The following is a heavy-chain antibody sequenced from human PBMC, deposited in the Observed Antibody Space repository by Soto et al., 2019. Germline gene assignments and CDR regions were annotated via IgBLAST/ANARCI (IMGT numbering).Heavy chain of an antibody. CDR2: ISGYNGNT. Sequence: GASVKVSCKASGYTFTNYGVSWVRQAPGQGLEWMGWISGYNGNTNYAQKFQGRVTMTTDTSTSTAYMELRSLRSDDTAVYYCAREGIVVIGSPIDSWGQGTPVTVSS. CDR1: GYTFTNYG. CDR3: AREGIVVIGSPIDS. D-gene: IGHD6-19*01. V-gene: IGHV1-18*01. J-gene: IGHJ4*02.